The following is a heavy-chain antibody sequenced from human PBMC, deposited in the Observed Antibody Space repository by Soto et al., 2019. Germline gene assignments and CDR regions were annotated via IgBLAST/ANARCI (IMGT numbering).Heavy chain of an antibody. Sequence: EVQLVESGGGLVQPGGSLRLSCAASGFKFDDYAMHWVRHAPGKGLEWVSGISWKSGDINYADSVKGRFTISRDNAKNSLFLQMNNLSADDTALYYCVKEKVTTFLHAVEIWGRGTMVTVSS. CDR2: ISWKSGDI. J-gene: IGHJ3*02. D-gene: IGHD1-1*01. V-gene: IGHV3-9*01. CDR1: GFKFDDYA. CDR3: VKEKVTTFLHAVEI.